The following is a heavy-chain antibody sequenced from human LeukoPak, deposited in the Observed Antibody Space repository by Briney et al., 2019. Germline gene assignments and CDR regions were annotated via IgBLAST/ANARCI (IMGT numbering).Heavy chain of an antibody. J-gene: IGHJ4*02. CDR2: ISSSGVST. CDR1: GFTFSNYA. CDR3: AKDYYVPPSY. Sequence: GGSLRLSCAASGFTFSNYAMSWVRQAPGKGLEGVSGISSSGVSTYYADSVKGRFTISRDNSKNTLYLQMNSLRAEDTAVYYCAKDYYVPPSYWGQGTLVTVSS. V-gene: IGHV3-23*01. D-gene: IGHD3-10*02.